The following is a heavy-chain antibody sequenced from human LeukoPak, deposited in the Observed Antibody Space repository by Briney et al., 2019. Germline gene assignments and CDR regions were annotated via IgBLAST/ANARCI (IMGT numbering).Heavy chain of an antibody. CDR3: ARGGRQLVPDY. CDR2: ISSSSSYI. J-gene: IGHJ4*02. D-gene: IGHD6-6*01. V-gene: IGHV3-21*01. Sequence: PGGSLRLSCAASGFTFSSYSMNWVRQAPGKGLKWVSTISSSSSYIYYADSVKGRFTISRDNAKNSLYLQMNSLRAEDTAVYYCARGGRQLVPDYWGQGTLVTVSS. CDR1: GFTFSSYS.